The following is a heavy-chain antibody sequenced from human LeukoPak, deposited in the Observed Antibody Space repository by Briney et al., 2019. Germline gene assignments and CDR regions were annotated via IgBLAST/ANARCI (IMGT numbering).Heavy chain of an antibody. V-gene: IGHV3-30*04. Sequence: PGRSLRLSCAASGITFSSDAMHWVRQAPGKGLEWVAVISYDGSNKYYADSVKGRFTISRDNSKNTLYLQMNSLRAEDTAVYYCAKDFHPKLGEPAFDYWGQGTLVTVSS. CDR3: AKDFHPKLGEPAFDY. J-gene: IGHJ4*02. D-gene: IGHD3-10*01. CDR1: GITFSSDA. CDR2: ISYDGSNK.